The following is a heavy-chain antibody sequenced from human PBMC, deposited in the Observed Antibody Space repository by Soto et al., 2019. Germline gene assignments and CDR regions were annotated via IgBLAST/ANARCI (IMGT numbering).Heavy chain of an antibody. CDR3: ARALHGDFAYARFDY. CDR2: IIPIFGTA. CDR1: GGTFSSYA. Sequence: QVQLVQSGAEVKKPGSSVKVSCKASGGTFSSYAISWVRQAPGQGLEWMGGIIPIFGTANYAQKFQGRVTITADESKRTAYMALSSLRSDDTAVYYCARALHGDFAYARFDYWGQGTLVTVSS. J-gene: IGHJ4*02. D-gene: IGHD4-17*01. V-gene: IGHV1-69*01.